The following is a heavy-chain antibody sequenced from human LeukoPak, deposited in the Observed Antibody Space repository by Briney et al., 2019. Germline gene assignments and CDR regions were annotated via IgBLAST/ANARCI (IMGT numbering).Heavy chain of an antibody. J-gene: IGHJ6*03. V-gene: IGHV1-69*05. CDR1: GGTFSSYA. CDR2: IIPIFGTA. D-gene: IGHD3-9*01. CDR3: ARAEILTGGPNYYYYYMDV. Sequence: ASVKVSCKASGGTFSSYAISWVRQAPGQGLEWMGGIIPIFGTANYAQKFQGRVTITTDESTSTAYMELSSLRSEDTAVYYCARAEILTGGPNYYYYYMDVWGKGTTVTVSS.